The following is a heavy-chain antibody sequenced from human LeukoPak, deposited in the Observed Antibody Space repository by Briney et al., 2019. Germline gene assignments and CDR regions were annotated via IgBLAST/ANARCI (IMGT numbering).Heavy chain of an antibody. D-gene: IGHD2-2*01. CDR3: AKWGDCSSTCCYVSLGDYYYYGMDV. CDR2: ISGSGGST. J-gene: IGHJ6*04. Sequence: GGSLRLSCAASGFTFSSYAMSWVRQAPGKGLEWVSAISGSGGSTYYADSVKGRFTISRDNSKNTLYLQMNSLRAEDTAVYYCAKWGDCSSTCCYVSLGDYYYYGMDVWGKGTTVTVSS. V-gene: IGHV3-23*01. CDR1: GFTFSSYA.